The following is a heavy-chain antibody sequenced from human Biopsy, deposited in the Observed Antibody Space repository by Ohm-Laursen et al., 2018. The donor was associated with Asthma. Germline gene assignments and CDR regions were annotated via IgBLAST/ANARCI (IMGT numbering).Heavy chain of an antibody. CDR1: GYPFTDYY. V-gene: IGHV1-2*02. CDR2: INPNNGGT. D-gene: IGHD1-20*01. J-gene: IGHJ6*02. Sequence: ASVKVSCKASGYPFTDYYVHWVRQAPGQGLEWMGWINPNNGGTHYAQKFQGRVTLTRDTSSSTAFMELSRLRSDDTAVYYCARSYNWNDFPDYFYGMDVWGQGTTVTVSS. CDR3: ARSYNWNDFPDYFYGMDV.